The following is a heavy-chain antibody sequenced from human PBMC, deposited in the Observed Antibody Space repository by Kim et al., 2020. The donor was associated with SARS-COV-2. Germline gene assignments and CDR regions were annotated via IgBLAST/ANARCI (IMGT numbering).Heavy chain of an antibody. CDR3: ARVQYYYDSSGYKNWFDP. CDR2: IYYSGST. Sequence: SETLSLTCTVSGGSISSYYWSWIRQPPGKGLEWIGYIYYSGSTNYNTSLKSRVTISVDTSKNQFSLKLSSVTAADTAVYYCARVQYYYDSSGYKNWFDPWGQGTLVTVSS. J-gene: IGHJ5*02. D-gene: IGHD3-22*01. V-gene: IGHV4-59*13. CDR1: GGSISSYY.